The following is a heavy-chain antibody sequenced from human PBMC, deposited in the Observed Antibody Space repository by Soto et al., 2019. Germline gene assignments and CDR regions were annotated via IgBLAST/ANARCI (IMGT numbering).Heavy chain of an antibody. J-gene: IGHJ4*02. CDR2: ISYDGSNK. CDR3: AKGSLYNWNLDY. V-gene: IGHV3-30*18. D-gene: IGHD1-20*01. CDR1: GFTFSSYG. Sequence: QVQLVESGGGVVQPGRSLRLSCAASGFTFSSYGMHWVRQAPGKGLEWVAGISYDGSNKYYADSVKGRFTISRDNSKNTLYLQMNSLRAEDTAVYYCAKGSLYNWNLDYWGQGTLVTVSS.